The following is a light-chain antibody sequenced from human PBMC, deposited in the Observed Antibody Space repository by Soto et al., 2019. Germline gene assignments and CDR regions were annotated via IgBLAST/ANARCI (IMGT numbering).Light chain of an antibody. CDR1: QSVSSGL. CDR2: DAS. CDR3: QQSGASTWT. V-gene: IGKV3-20*01. J-gene: IGKJ1*01. Sequence: EIELTQSPGTLSLSPGERATLSCRASQSVSSGLLAWYQHKHGQAPSLLLFDASRRATGIPDRFSGSVSGTDGTITISRLEKEDGSVYYCQQSGASTWTFGQGTKVDIK.